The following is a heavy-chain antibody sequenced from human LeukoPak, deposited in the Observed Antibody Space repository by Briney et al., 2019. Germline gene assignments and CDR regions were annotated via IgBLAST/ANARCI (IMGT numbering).Heavy chain of an antibody. V-gene: IGHV3-23*01. D-gene: IGHD3-10*01. CDR3: ARDSSAAMVRGLIGHKLFHP. J-gene: IGHJ5*02. CDR1: RFTFSTYA. Sequence: GGSLRLSCAASRFTFSTYAMSWVRQAPGKGLEWVSTISGSGGSTYYADSVKGRFTISRDNSKNTLYLQMNSLRAEDTAVYYCARDSSAAMVRGLIGHKLFHPWGQGTLVTVSS. CDR2: ISGSGGST.